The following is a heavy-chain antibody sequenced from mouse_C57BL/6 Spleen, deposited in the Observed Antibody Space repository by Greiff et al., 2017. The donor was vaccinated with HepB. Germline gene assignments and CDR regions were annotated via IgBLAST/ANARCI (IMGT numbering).Heavy chain of an antibody. CDR2: IDPSDSYT. CDR1: GYTFTSYW. CDR3: ARVGDSNYPFAY. J-gene: IGHJ3*01. V-gene: IGHV1-69*01. Sequence: QVQLQQPGAELVMPGASVKLSCKASGYTFTSYWMHWVKQRPGQGLEWIGEIDPSDSYTNYNQKFKGKSTLTVDKSSSTAYMQLSSLTSEDSAVYYCARVGDSNYPFAYWGQGTLVTVSA. D-gene: IGHD2-5*01.